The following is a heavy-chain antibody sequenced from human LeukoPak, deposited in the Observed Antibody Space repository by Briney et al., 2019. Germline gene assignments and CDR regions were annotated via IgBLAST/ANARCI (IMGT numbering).Heavy chain of an antibody. D-gene: IGHD3-10*01. V-gene: IGHV4-61*02. CDR2: IYTSGST. CDR1: GGSISSGSYY. CDR3: ASRVLLWFGEKGGYFDY. J-gene: IGHJ4*02. Sequence: PSETLSLTCTVSGGSISSGSYYWSWIRQPAGKGLEWIGRIYTSGSTNYNPSLKSRVTISVDTSKNQFSLKLSSVTAADTAVYYCASRVLLWFGEKGGYFDYWGQGTLVTVSS.